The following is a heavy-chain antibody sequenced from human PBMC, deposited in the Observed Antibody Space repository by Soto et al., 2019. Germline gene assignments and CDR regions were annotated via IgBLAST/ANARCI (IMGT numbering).Heavy chain of an antibody. V-gene: IGHV4-31*03. Sequence: QVQLQESGPGLVQPSQTLSLTCTVSGGSISSGGYYWSWIRQPPGTGPEWIGHNSYSGSTYYNTSLKRRVTISVETSRLQFSLIVNSVTAADTAVYYCARELLLWCHGTLVTVSS. CDR3: ARELLL. J-gene: IGHJ4*03. CDR2: NSYSGST. D-gene: IGHD2-15*01. CDR1: GGSISSGGYY.